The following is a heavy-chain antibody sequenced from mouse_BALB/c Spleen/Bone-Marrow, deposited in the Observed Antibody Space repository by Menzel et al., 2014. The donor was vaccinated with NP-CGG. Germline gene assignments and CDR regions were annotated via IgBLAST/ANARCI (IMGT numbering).Heavy chain of an antibody. J-gene: IGHJ4*01. CDR3: ARRDDGYYYYAMDY. D-gene: IGHD2-3*01. V-gene: IGHV1-54*03. Sequence: QVQLQQPGAELVRPGTSVKVSCKASGYAFTNYLIEWVKQRPGQGLEWIGVINSGSGGPNYNEKFKGKATLTADKSSSTAYMQLSSLTSDDSAVYFCARRDDGYYYYAMDYWGQGTSVTVSS. CDR1: GYAFTNYL. CDR2: INSGSGGP.